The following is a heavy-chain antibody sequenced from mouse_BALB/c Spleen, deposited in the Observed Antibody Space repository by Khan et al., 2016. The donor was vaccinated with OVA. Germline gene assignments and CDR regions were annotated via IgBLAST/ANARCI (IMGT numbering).Heavy chain of an antibody. J-gene: IGHJ2*01. D-gene: IGHD2-1*01. CDR3: SRNGFGNYESGDY. CDR1: GYTFTTYW. CDR2: IYPGNSDT. Sequence: VQLQQSGTVLARPGASVKMSCKASGYTFTTYWMHWVKQRPGQGLEWIGTIYPGNSDTNYNQKFKGKAKLTAVTSTSTAYLELNSLTNEDSAVYYCSRNGFGNYESGDYWGQGTTLTVSS. V-gene: IGHV1-5*01.